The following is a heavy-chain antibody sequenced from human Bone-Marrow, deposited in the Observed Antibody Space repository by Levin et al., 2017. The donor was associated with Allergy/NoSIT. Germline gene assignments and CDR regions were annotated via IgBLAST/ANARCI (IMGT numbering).Heavy chain of an antibody. CDR2: IIPIFGTT. D-gene: IGHD3-10*01. Sequence: SVKVSCKASGGTFSSHAISWVRQAPGQGLEWMGGIIPIFGTTKYAQKFQGRVTFTADESTSTAYMELSSLRSEDTAVHYCGRAEFGESYYYEYGMDVWGQGTAVTVSS. CDR3: GRAEFGESYYYEYGMDV. CDR1: GGTFSSHA. J-gene: IGHJ6*02. V-gene: IGHV1-69*13.